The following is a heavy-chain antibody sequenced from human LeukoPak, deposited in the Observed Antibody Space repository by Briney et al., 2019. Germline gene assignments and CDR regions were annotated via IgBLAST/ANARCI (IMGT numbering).Heavy chain of an antibody. CDR3: ARDGYTYGDNWFDP. J-gene: IGHJ5*02. D-gene: IGHD5-18*01. V-gene: IGHV1-2*02. CDR2: INPNSGGT. Sequence: ASVKVFCKASGYTFTGYYMHWVRQAPGQGLEWMGWINPNSGGTNYAQKFQGRVTMTRDTSISTAYMELSRLTSDDTAVYYCARDGYTYGDNWFDPWGQGTLVTVSS. CDR1: GYTFTGYY.